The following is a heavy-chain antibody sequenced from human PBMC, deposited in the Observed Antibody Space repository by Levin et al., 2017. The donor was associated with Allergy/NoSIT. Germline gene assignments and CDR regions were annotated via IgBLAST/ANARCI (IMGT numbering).Heavy chain of an antibody. J-gene: IGHJ4*02. CDR2: IFHSGTT. V-gene: IGHV4-59*01. CDR3: ARGVGSLGH. CDR1: GGSITGYY. D-gene: IGHD1-26*01. Sequence: GSLRLSCLVSGGSITGYYWSWIRQPPGKGLQWIGYIFHSGTTNYNSTLRSRVTISVDTTKNQFSLHLRSVTTADTAVYYCARGVGSLGHWGQGTLVTVSS.